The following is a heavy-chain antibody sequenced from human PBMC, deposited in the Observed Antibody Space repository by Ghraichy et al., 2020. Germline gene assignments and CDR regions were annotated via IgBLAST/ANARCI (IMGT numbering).Heavy chain of an antibody. J-gene: IGHJ6*03. V-gene: IGHV4-38-2*02. CDR3: AREDCIRGRCTNDFYYMDV. CDR2: MYHNGNT. CDR1: GYSISSGYY. Sequence: SETLSLTCTVSGYSISSGYYWGWIRQPPGKGLEWIGSMYHNGNTYYSPSLKSRVTISVDTSRNQLSLMLTSVTAADTAVYYCAREDCIRGRCTNDFYYMDVWGKGTTVTVSS. D-gene: IGHD2-8*01.